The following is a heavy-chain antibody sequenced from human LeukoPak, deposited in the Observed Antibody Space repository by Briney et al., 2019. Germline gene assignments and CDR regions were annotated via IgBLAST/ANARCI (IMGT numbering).Heavy chain of an antibody. V-gene: IGHV3-7*01. CDR2: IKQDGSEK. J-gene: IGHJ4*02. Sequence: PGGSLRLSCAASGFTFSSYWMSWVRQAPGKGLEWVANIKQDGSEKYYVDSVKGRFTISRDNAKNSLYLQMNSLRAEDTAVYYCARAERDYYDSSGYSGWGQGTLVTVSS. CDR3: ARAERDYYDSSGYSG. CDR1: GFTFSSYW. D-gene: IGHD3-22*01.